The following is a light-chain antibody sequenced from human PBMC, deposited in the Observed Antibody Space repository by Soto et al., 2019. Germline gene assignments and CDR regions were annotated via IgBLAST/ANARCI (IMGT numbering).Light chain of an antibody. J-gene: IGKJ3*01. CDR1: QGISSY. Sequence: IRLTQSAASLSASVGDRVTITCRASQGISSYLAWYQQKPGKAPKLLIYAASTLQSGVPSRFSGSGSGTDFTLTISSLQPEDVATYYCQQLNSYPRTFGPGTKVDIK. CDR3: QQLNSYPRT. CDR2: AAS. V-gene: IGKV1-9*01.